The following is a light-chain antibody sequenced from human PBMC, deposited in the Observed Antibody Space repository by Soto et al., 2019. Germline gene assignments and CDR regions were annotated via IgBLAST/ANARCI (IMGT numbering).Light chain of an antibody. CDR2: GAS. Sequence: DIVLTQSPATLSVSPGERATLSCRASQSVSSNLAWYQQTPGQAPRLLIYGASTRATGIPGRFSGSGSGTELTLTISSLQSEDFAVYFCQQYNQWPYTFGQGTRLEIK. V-gene: IGKV3-15*01. CDR3: QQYNQWPYT. J-gene: IGKJ2*01. CDR1: QSVSSN.